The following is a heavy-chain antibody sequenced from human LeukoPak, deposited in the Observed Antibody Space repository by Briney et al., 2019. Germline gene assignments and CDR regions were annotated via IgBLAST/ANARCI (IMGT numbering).Heavy chain of an antibody. CDR2: ISGSGGST. Sequence: GGSLRHPRAASGFTYSSYAMIWVPPAPGKGREGVSAISGSGGSTYYADSVKGRFTISRDNSKNTLYLQMNSLRAEDTAVYYCARETFGTGTTSSAFDIWGQGTMVTVSS. V-gene: IGHV3-23*01. D-gene: IGHD1-7*01. CDR1: GFTYSSYA. J-gene: IGHJ3*02. CDR3: ARETFGTGTTSSAFDI.